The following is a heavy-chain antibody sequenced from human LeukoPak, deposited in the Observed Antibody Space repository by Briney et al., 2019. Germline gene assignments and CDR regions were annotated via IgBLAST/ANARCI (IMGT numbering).Heavy chain of an antibody. J-gene: IGHJ4*02. CDR2: INPNRGGT. D-gene: IGHD2-15*01. CDR1: GYTFTVYY. V-gene: IGHV1-2*02. Sequence: ASVKVSCKASGYTFTVYYMHWVRQAPGQGLEWMGWINPNRGGTNYAQKFQGRVTMTRDTSISTAYMELSRVKSDDKAVYYCARDKPLSAYCSGGSCYPGYYWGQGTLVTVSS. CDR3: ARDKPLSAYCSGGSCYPGYY.